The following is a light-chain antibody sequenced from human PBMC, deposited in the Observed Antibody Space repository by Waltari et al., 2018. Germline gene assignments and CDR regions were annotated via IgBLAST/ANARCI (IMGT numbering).Light chain of an antibody. CDR2: GES. CDR3: QQFGGGFT. Sequence: EIVLTQSPVTLSLSPGERATLSCRASQSVSSSYLAWYQQKHGQAPRLLIYGESFRAPGIPDRFIGSWSGTDFTLTISRLETEDVAVFYCQQFGGGFTFGPGTKVDIK. CDR1: QSVSSSY. V-gene: IGKV3-20*01. J-gene: IGKJ3*01.